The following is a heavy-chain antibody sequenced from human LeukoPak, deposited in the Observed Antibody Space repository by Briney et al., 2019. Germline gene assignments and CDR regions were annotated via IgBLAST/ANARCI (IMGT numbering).Heavy chain of an antibody. D-gene: IGHD2-8*01. Sequence: ASVKVSCKASGYTFTGYYMHWVRQAPGQGLEWMGWINPNSGGTNYAQKFQGRVTMTRDTSISTAYMELSRLRSDDTAVYYCARDRERYCTNGVGYEKTWFDPWAQGTLVTVPS. CDR3: ARDRERYCTNGVGYEKTWFDP. V-gene: IGHV1-2*02. CDR2: INPNSGGT. J-gene: IGHJ5*02. CDR1: GYTFTGYY.